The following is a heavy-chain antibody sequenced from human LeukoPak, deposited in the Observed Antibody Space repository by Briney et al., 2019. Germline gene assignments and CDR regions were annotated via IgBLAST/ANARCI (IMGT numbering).Heavy chain of an antibody. CDR2: IFYSGST. V-gene: IGHV4-59*13. J-gene: IGHJ5*02. CDR1: GRPLRSYH. Sequence: PTETLSHAFTLPGRPLRSYHGRWIPRPPGRGVEWIGYIFYSGSTNYNHSLNSRVTISVDTYKSQFSLKLSSVAAADTAVYYCARASLLWFGELNWFDPWGQGTLVTVSS. D-gene: IGHD3-10*01. CDR3: ARASLLWFGELNWFDP.